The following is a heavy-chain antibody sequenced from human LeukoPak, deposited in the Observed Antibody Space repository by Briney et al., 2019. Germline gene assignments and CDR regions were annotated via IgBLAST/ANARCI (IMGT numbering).Heavy chain of an antibody. CDR3: ARGDLPAAALYYYYYYMDV. Sequence: ASVKVSCKTSGFHFIGYYIHWVRQAPGQGLDWMGWINPQSGGTTYAQKFQDRVTMTSDTSITTAYMELRRLRSDDTAVYYCARGDLPAAALYYYYYYMDVWGKGTTVTVSS. V-gene: IGHV1-2*02. D-gene: IGHD2-2*01. CDR2: INPQSGGT. J-gene: IGHJ6*03. CDR1: GFHFIGYY.